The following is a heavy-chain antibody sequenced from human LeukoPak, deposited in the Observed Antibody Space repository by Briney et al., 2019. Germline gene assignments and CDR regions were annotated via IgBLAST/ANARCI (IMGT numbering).Heavy chain of an antibody. CDR3: ARGTRDCSSSSCYNY. CDR2: MNPNSGNT. J-gene: IGHJ4*02. Sequence: RRASVKVSCKASGYTFTSYDINWVRQATGQGLEWMGLMNPNSGNTGYAQKFQGRVTMTRDTSITTAYLELSRLNSEDTAVYYCARGTRDCSSSSCYNYWGQGTLVTVSS. V-gene: IGHV1-8*01. D-gene: IGHD2-2*02. CDR1: GYTFTSYD.